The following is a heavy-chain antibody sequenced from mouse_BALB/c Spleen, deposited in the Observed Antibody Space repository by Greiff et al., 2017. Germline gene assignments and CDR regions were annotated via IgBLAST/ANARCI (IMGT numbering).Heavy chain of an antibody. CDR3: ARRDYRYLFDY. D-gene: IGHD2-14*01. V-gene: IGHV1S26*01. Sequence: QVQLKESGPELVKPGASVKISCKASGYAFSSSWMNWVKQRPGQGLEWIGYINPSSGYTNYNQKFKDKATLTADKSSSTAYMQLSSLTSEDSAVYYCARRDYRYLFDYWGQGTTLTVSS. CDR2: INPSSGYT. CDR1: GYAFSSSW. J-gene: IGHJ2*01.